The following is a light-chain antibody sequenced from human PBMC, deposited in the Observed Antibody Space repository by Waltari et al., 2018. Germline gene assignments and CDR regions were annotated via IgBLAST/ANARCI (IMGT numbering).Light chain of an antibody. V-gene: IGLV1-44*01. CDR1: SSNIGSKT. CDR3: SSLDDSVIGPV. CDR2: INN. J-gene: IGLJ2*01. Sequence: QSMLTQPPSASGTPGQRVTISCSGSSSNIGSKTVNWYQHPPGTAPRVLIYINNRRPSGVPDRFTGSKSGTSASLAISGLQSEDEADYCCSSLDDSVIGPVFGGGTKLTVL.